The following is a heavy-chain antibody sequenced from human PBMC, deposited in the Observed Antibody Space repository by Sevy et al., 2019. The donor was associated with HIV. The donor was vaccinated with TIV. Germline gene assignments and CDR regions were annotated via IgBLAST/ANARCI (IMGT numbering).Heavy chain of an antibody. J-gene: IGHJ6*02. CDR1: GYTFTGYY. V-gene: IGHV1-2*02. D-gene: IGHD6-13*01. CDR2: INPNSGGT. Sequence: ASVKVSCKASGYTFTGYYMHWVRQAPGQGLEWMGWINPNSGGTNYAQKFQGRVTMTRATSISTAYMELSRLGSDGTAVYYCARPQQLDPYYYYGMDVWGQGTTVTVSS. CDR3: ARPQQLDPYYYYGMDV.